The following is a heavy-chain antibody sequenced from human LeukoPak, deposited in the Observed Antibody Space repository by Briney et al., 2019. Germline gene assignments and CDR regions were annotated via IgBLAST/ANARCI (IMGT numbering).Heavy chain of an antibody. CDR1: GFTFSIYY. CDR3: ARAPGVGLGFDY. D-gene: IGHD2-15*01. V-gene: IGHV3-21*01. CDR2: ISGSNSYI. Sequence: GGSLRLSCAASGFTFSIYYMNWVRQAPGRGLEWVSYISGSNSYIYYADSVKGRFTISRDNAKNSLYLQMNSLRAEDTAVYYCARAPGVGLGFDYWGQGTLVTVSS. J-gene: IGHJ4*02.